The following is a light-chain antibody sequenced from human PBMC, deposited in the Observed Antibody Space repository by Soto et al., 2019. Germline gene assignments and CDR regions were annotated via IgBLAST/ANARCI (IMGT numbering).Light chain of an antibody. CDR3: HQYDNAPFT. V-gene: IGKV3-20*01. CDR2: GAS. Sequence: EIVLTQSPGTLSLSPGERATLSCRASQSLSSNYLAWYQQRPGQSPRLLVYGASSRAKGIPDRFSGSGFGTDFALTISRLEPEDSAVYYCHQYDNAPFTIGPGTRVGIK. CDR1: QSLSSNY. J-gene: IGKJ3*01.